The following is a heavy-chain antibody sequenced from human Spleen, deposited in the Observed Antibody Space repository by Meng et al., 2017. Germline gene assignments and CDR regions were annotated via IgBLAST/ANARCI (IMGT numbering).Heavy chain of an antibody. J-gene: IGHJ4*02. CDR3: ARGSGYCSGGSCPPWEPRVYYFDY. CDR2: INHSGST. V-gene: IGHV4-34*01. Sequence: HVQLQYRGTGLLTPSETLSLTGAAYGWSFSGYYWSSIRQPPGKGLEWIGEINHSGSTNYNPSLKSRVTISVDTSKNQFSLKLSSVTAADTAVYYCARGSGYCSGGSCPPWEPRVYYFDYWGQGTLV. D-gene: IGHD2-15*01. CDR1: GWSFSGYY.